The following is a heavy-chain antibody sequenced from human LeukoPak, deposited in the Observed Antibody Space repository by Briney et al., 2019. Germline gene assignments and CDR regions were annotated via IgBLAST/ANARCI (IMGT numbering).Heavy chain of an antibody. J-gene: IGHJ4*02. CDR1: GFTFSDSA. CDR2: ISTSGANT. D-gene: IGHD3-16*01. CDR3: AKDRMMAQ. Sequence: GGSLRLSCRASGFTFSDSAMTWVRQAAGKGLEWVSVISTSGANTYYADSMKGRFTISRDNSKNTLFLQMSSLRAEDTAVYYCAKDRMMAQWGQGTLVTVSS. V-gene: IGHV3-23*01.